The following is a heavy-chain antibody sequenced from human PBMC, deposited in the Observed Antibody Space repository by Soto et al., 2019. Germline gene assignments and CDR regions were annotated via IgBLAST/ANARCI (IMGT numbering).Heavy chain of an antibody. D-gene: IGHD1-1*01. V-gene: IGHV1-3*01. J-gene: IGHJ6*02. CDR1: GYTFTTHA. CDR3: ARGKGMEENYYYYGLDI. CDR2: INGGTGQT. Sequence: APVKVSCKASGYTFTTHAMHWGRQAPGQSLEWMGWINGGTGQTKHSQRFQGRVNITRDTSASTASMELSSLRSEDTAVYYCARGKGMEENYYYYGLDIWAQGPTVTVSS.